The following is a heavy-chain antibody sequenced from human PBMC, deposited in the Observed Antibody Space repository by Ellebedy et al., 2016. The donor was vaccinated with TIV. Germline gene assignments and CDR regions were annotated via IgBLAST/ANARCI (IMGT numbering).Heavy chain of an antibody. Sequence: GSLRLXXAVYGGSFSGYYWSWIRQPPGKGLEWIGEINHSGSTNYNPSLKSRVTISVDTSKNQFSLKLSSVTAADTAVYYCARAPLGYCSSTSCYWGYFQHWGQGTLVTVSS. J-gene: IGHJ1*01. D-gene: IGHD2-2*01. CDR3: ARAPLGYCSSTSCYWGYFQH. CDR1: GGSFSGYY. V-gene: IGHV4-34*01. CDR2: INHSGST.